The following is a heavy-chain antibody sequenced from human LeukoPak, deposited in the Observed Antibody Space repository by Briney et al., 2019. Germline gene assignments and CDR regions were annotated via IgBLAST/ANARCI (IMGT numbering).Heavy chain of an antibody. CDR3: ARDAARIAAAGRGGY. V-gene: IGHV3-48*02. CDR2: ISSSSSTI. Sequence: PGGSLRLSCAASGFTFSSYSMNWVRQAPGKGLEWVSYISSSSSTIYYADSVKGRFTISRDNAKNSLYLQMNSLRDEDTAVYYCARDAARIAAAGRGGYWGQGTLVTVSS. CDR1: GFTFSSYS. J-gene: IGHJ4*02. D-gene: IGHD6-13*01.